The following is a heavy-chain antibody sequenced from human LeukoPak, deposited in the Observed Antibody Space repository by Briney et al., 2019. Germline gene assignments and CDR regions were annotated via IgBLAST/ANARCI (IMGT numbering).Heavy chain of an antibody. V-gene: IGHV1-46*01. CDR1: GYTFTSYY. D-gene: IGHD5-12*01. CDR2: INPSGGST. J-gene: IGHJ5*02. Sequence: GASVKVSCKASGYTFTSYYMHWVRQAPGQGLEWMGIINPSGGSTSYAQKFQGRVTMTRDTSTSTVYMELSSLRSEDTAVYYCARGYFVDIVATTHGWFDPWAREPWSPSPQ. CDR3: ARGYFVDIVATTHGWFDP.